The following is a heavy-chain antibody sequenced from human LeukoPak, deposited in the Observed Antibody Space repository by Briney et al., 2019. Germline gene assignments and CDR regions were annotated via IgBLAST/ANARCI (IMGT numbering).Heavy chain of an antibody. CDR2: IGAYNGNT. CDR3: AREGVYCSSTSCHRRGMDV. J-gene: IGHJ6*02. CDR1: GYTFTSYG. Sequence: ASVKVSCKASGYTFTSYGISWVRQAPGQGLEWMGWIGAYNGNTNYAQKFQGRVTMTRDTSTSTVYMELSSLRSEDTAVYYCAREGVYCSSTSCHRRGMDVWGQGTTVTVSS. D-gene: IGHD2-2*02. V-gene: IGHV1-18*01.